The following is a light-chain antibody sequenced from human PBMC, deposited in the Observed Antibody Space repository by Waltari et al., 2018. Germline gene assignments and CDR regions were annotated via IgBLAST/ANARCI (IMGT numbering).Light chain of an antibody. CDR2: GAS. J-gene: IGKJ1*01. Sequence: CRASQSVSRALTWYQQKPGQAPRRLIYGASTRAPGIPDRFSGSGSGTDFSLTISRLEPDDFAVYYCQHYLRLPVTFGQGTTVEV. V-gene: IGKV3-20*01. CDR1: QSVSRA. CDR3: QHYLRLPVT.